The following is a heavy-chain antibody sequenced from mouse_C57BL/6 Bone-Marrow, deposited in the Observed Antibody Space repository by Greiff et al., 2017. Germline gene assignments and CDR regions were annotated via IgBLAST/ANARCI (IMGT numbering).Heavy chain of an antibody. CDR3: ARDPLYGNYDY. V-gene: IGHV5-6*01. D-gene: IGHD2-1*01. J-gene: IGHJ2*01. CDR2: ISSGGSYT. Sequence: EVKLVEPGGDLVKPGGSLKLSCAASGFTFSSYGMSWVRQTPDKRLEWVATISSGGSYTYYPDSVKGRFTISRDNAKNTLYLQMSSLKSEDTAMYYCARDPLYGNYDYWGQGTTLTVSS. CDR1: GFTFSSYG.